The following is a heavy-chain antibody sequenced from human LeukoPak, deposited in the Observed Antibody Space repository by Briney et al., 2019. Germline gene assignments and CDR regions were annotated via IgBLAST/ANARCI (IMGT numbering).Heavy chain of an antibody. V-gene: IGHV3-66*01. CDR3: ARALPAASHTSFDF. CDR1: GFIVSTNY. D-gene: IGHD2-2*01. Sequence: GGSLRLSCAASGFIVSTNYLSWVRQAPGKGLEWVSIIYSDGTTYYADSVEGRFTISRDISKNTVYLQMNSLRAEDTAVFYCARALPAASHTSFDFWGQGTLVTVSS. CDR2: IYSDGTT. J-gene: IGHJ4*02.